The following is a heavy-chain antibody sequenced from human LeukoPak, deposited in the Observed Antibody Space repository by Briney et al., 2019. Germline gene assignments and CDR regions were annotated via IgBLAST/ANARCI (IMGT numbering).Heavy chain of an antibody. CDR3: ARDLNPLSLAVAGTLVY. CDR1: GGSISSSNW. Sequence: KPSGTLSLTCAVSGGSISSSNWWRWVRQPPGKGLEWIGAIYHSGSTNYNPSLKSRVTISVDKSKNQFSLKLSSVTAADTAVYYCARDLNPLSLAVAGTLVYWGQGTLVTVSP. CDR2: IYHSGST. V-gene: IGHV4-4*02. D-gene: IGHD6-19*01. J-gene: IGHJ4*02.